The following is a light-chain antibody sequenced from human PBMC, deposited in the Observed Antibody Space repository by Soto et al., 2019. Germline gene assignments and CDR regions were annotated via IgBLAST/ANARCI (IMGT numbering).Light chain of an antibody. V-gene: IGKV3-15*01. Sequence: EVVMTQSPATLSVSPGERVTFSCRASQSVTTNLAWYQHKPGQSLRLLISDASTGASGIPPRFSGSGSGTEFTLTIDRLQSADFAVYYCQQYDRLPVTFGGGTKVDIK. CDR1: QSVTTN. J-gene: IGKJ4*01. CDR2: DAS. CDR3: QQYDRLPVT.